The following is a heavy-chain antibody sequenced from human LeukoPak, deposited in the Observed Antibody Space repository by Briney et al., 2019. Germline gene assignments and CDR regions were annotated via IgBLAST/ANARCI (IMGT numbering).Heavy chain of an antibody. Sequence: ASVKVSCNVSGYTLIELSMHWVRHAPGKGLEWMGGFDPEDGETIYAQKFQGRVTMTEGTSTDTAYMELSSLRSEDTAVYYCATTQLVTASHGMDVWGQGTTVTVSS. CDR1: GYTLIELS. CDR2: FDPEDGET. J-gene: IGHJ6*02. D-gene: IGHD2-21*02. V-gene: IGHV1-24*01. CDR3: ATTQLVTASHGMDV.